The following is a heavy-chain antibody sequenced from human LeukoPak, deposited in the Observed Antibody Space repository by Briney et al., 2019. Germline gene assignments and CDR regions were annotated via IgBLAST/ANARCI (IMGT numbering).Heavy chain of an antibody. CDR2: IYHSGST. Sequence: SETLSLTCTDSGGSISSSSYYWGWIRQPPGKGLEWIGSIYHSGSTNYNPSLKSRVTISVDTSKNQFSLKLTSVTAADTAVYYCARNFYDNTGNYWGQGTLITVSS. D-gene: IGHD3-22*01. J-gene: IGHJ4*02. V-gene: IGHV4-39*07. CDR1: GGSISSSSYY. CDR3: ARNFYDNTGNY.